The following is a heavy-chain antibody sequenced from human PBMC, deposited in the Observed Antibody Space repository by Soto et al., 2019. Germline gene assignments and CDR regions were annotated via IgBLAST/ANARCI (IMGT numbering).Heavy chain of an antibody. CDR1: GFTLSSYA. D-gene: IGHD5-18*01. CDR3: ARGVMDTAMVPYGMDV. V-gene: IGHV3-30-3*01. Sequence: GGSLRLSCAASGFTLSSYAMHWVRQAPGKGLEWVAVISYDGSNKYYADSVKGRFTISRDNSKNTLYLQMNSLRAEDTAVYYCARGVMDTAMVPYGMDVWGQGTTVTVSS. CDR2: ISYDGSNK. J-gene: IGHJ6*02.